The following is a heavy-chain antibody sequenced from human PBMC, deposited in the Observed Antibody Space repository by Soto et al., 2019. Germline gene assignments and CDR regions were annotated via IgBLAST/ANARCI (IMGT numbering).Heavy chain of an antibody. CDR1: GFTFSNYA. Sequence: QVQLVESGGGVVQPGRSLRLSCAASGFTFSNYAMHWVRQAPGKGLEWLAIISYDGDNEYYADSVRGRFTISRDNSKNTLYLQTNNLRHEDTTVYYCAKDGGPVYCNSPRCSAKHFDYWGQGTLVTVSS. CDR2: ISYDGDNE. V-gene: IGHV3-30*18. J-gene: IGHJ4*02. CDR3: AKDGGPVYCNSPRCSAKHFDY. D-gene: IGHD2-2*01.